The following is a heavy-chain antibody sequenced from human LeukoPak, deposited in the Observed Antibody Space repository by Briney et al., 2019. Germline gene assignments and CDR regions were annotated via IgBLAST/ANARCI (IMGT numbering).Heavy chain of an antibody. CDR3: AKDRGGRDRGPFDI. D-gene: IGHD6-25*01. J-gene: IGHJ3*02. Sequence: GGSLRLSCAASGFTFDDYAMHWVRQAPGKGLEWVSGISWNSGSIGYADSVKGRFTISRDNAKNSLYLQMSSLRAEDTALYYCAKDRGGRDRGPFDIWGQGTMVTVSS. CDR2: ISWNSGSI. CDR1: GFTFDDYA. V-gene: IGHV3-9*01.